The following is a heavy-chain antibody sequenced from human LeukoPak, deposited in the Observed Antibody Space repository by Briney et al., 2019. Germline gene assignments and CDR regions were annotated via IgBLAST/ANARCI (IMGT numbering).Heavy chain of an antibody. J-gene: IGHJ4*02. CDR2: ISGSGGST. CDR1: GFTFSSYA. Sequence: GGSPRLSCAASGFTFSSYAMSWVRQAPGKGLEWVSAISGSGGSTYYADSVKGRFTISRDNSKNTLYLQVNSLRAEDTAVYYCARTYYYGSGSWNYFDYWGQGTLVTVSS. D-gene: IGHD3-10*01. V-gene: IGHV3-23*01. CDR3: ARTYYYGSGSWNYFDY.